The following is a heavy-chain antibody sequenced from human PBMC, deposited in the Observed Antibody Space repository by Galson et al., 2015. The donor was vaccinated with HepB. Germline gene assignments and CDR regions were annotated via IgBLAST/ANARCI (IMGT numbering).Heavy chain of an antibody. Sequence: SLRLSCAASGFTFSSYGMHWVRQAPGKGLEWVAFIRYDGSNKYYADSVKGRFTISRDNSKNTLYLQMNSLRAEDTAVYYCAKDSPKIAVAGTGFDYWGQGTLVTVSS. CDR3: AKDSPKIAVAGTGFDY. V-gene: IGHV3-30*02. J-gene: IGHJ4*02. D-gene: IGHD6-19*01. CDR2: IRYDGSNK. CDR1: GFTFSSYG.